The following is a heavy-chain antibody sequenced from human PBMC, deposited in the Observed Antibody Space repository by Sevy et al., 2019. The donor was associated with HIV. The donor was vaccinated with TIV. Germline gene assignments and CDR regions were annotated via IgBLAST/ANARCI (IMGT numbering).Heavy chain of an antibody. D-gene: IGHD1-1*01. CDR2: ISSDGDEH. CDR1: GFSFSSYF. V-gene: IGHV3-30*03. Sequence: GGSLRLSCAASGFSFSSYFMHWVRQAPGKGLEWVAVISSDGDEHYHADSVRGRFTISRDNSKSTLYLQMGSLRRDDTAVYYCFGGTTTSDFWGQGTLVTVSS. J-gene: IGHJ4*02. CDR3: FGGTTTSDF.